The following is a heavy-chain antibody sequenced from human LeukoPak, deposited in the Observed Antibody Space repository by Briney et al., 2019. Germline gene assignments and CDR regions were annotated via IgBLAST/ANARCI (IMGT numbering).Heavy chain of an antibody. D-gene: IGHD3-16*01. Sequence: ASVKVSCKVAGYIFKEVSMHWVRQPPGKGLEWMGGSDPENGETVYAQNFQGRVTMTEDTSTDTAYMELTSLTSDDTAIYYCAIDTVYYDPPSYWGQGALVTASS. CDR3: AIDTVYYDPPSY. CDR2: SDPENGET. V-gene: IGHV1-24*01. J-gene: IGHJ4*01. CDR1: GYIFKEVS.